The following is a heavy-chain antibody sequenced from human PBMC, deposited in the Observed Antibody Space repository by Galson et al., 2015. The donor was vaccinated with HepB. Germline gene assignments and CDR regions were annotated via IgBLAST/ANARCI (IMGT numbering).Heavy chain of an antibody. J-gene: IGHJ4*02. V-gene: IGHV4-31*03. D-gene: IGHD3-22*01. Sequence: TLSLTCTVSGGSISSGGYYWSWIRQHPGKGLEWIGYIYYSGSTYYNPSLKSRVTISVDTSKNQFSLKLSSVTAADTAVYYCARGPRHYYDSSGYYFDYWGQGTLVTVSS. CDR2: IYYSGST. CDR1: GGSISSGGYY. CDR3: ARGPRHYYDSSGYYFDY.